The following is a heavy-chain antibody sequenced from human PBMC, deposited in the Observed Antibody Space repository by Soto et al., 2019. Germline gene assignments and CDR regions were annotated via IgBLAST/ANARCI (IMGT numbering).Heavy chain of an antibody. J-gene: IGHJ6*02. CDR3: ARGPAGGRKIYYYYYGMDV. CDR2: INHSGST. D-gene: IGHD3-10*01. Sequence: PSETLSLTCAVYGGSFSGYYWSWIRRPPGKGLEWIGEINHSGSTNYNPSLKSRVTISVDTSKNQFSLKLSSVTAADTAVYYCARGPAGGRKIYYYYYGMDVWGQGTTVTVSS. V-gene: IGHV4-34*01. CDR1: GGSFSGYY.